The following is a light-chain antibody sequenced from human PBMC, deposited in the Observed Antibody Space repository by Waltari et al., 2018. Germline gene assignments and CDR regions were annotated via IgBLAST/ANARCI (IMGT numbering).Light chain of an antibody. CDR3: SSYAGSNTFL. CDR1: RSDIGGYNY. CDR2: DVS. V-gene: IGLV2-11*01. J-gene: IGLJ2*01. Sequence: QAALTQPPSVSGSPGQSVTISCTGTRSDIGGYNYVSWYQHHPGKAPKLMIYDVSKRPSGVSDRFSGSKSGNTASLTISGLQAEDEADYYCSSYAGSNTFLFGGGTRLTVL.